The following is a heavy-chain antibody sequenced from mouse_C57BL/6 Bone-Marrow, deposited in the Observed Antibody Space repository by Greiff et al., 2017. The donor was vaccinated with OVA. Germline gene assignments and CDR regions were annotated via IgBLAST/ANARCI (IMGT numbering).Heavy chain of an antibody. D-gene: IGHD1-1*01. CDR3: ARDYGSSYPIYYAMDY. V-gene: IGHV14-3*01. CDR1: GFNIKNTY. Sequence: EVQLQQPGAELVRPGTSVKLSCTASGFNIKNTYMHWVKQRPEKGLEWIGRIDPANGNTKYAPKFQGKATITADTSSNTAYLQLSSLTSEDTAIYYCARDYGSSYPIYYAMDYWGQGTSVTVSS. CDR2: IDPANGNT. J-gene: IGHJ4*01.